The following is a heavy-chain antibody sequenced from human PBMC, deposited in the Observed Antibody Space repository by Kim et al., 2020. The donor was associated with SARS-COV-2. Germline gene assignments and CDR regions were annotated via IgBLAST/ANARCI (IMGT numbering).Heavy chain of an antibody. CDR3: ARVPVSSFGEPLYYFDY. CDR2: ISSSSSYI. J-gene: IGHJ4*02. CDR1: GFTFSSYS. V-gene: IGHV3-21*01. D-gene: IGHD3-10*01. Sequence: GGSLRLSCAASGFTFSSYSMNWVRQAPGKGLEWVSSISSSSSYIYYADSVKGRFTISRDNAKTSLYLQMNSLRAEDTAVYYCARVPVSSFGEPLYYFDYWGQGTLVTVSS.